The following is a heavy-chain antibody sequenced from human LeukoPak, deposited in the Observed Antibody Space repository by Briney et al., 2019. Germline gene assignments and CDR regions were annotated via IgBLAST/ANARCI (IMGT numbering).Heavy chain of an antibody. CDR3: ARDGSASYFNL. J-gene: IGHJ5*02. V-gene: IGHV6-1*01. Sequence: SQTLLLTCAISGDSVSSDSAVWNWIRQSPSRGLEWLGRTYYRFKWNSHYAESVKSRLTINPDTSRNQFSLQLNSVTPEDTAVYYCARDGSASYFNLWGQGTLVTVSS. CDR1: GDSVSSDSAV. CDR2: TYYRFKWNS. D-gene: IGHD3-10*01.